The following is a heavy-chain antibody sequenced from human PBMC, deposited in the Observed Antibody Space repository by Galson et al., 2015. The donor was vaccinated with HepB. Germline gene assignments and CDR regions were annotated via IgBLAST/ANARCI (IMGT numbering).Heavy chain of an antibody. Sequence: SLRLSCAASGLIFGSYYMSWVRQAPGKGLEWVGFIRGQAIDATTEYAAPVKGRFNISNDDYKSIAYLQINSLRSEDTAVYYCTRGRVLFGCGGQGS. CDR3: TRGRVLFGC. D-gene: IGHD3-3*01. J-gene: IGHJ4*02. CDR1: GLIFGSYY. V-gene: IGHV3-49*04. CDR2: IRGQAIDATT.